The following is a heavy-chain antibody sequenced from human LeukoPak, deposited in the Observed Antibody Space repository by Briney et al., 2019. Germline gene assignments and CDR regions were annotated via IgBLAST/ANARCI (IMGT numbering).Heavy chain of an antibody. CDR3: ARQTGYSSSWPRNDAFDI. Sequence: SETLSLTCTVSGGSISSYYWGWIRQPPGKGLEWIGSIYYSGSTYYNPSLKSRATISVDTSKNQFSLKLSSVTAADTAVYYCARQTGYSSSWPRNDAFDIWGQGTMVTVSS. V-gene: IGHV4-39*01. D-gene: IGHD6-13*01. CDR1: GGSISSYY. J-gene: IGHJ3*02. CDR2: IYYSGST.